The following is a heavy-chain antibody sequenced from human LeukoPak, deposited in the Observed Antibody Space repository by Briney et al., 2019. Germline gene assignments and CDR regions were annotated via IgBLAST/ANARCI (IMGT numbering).Heavy chain of an antibody. D-gene: IGHD1-1*01. Sequence: TETLSLTCTVSGDFITSSHWTWMRLPPGKELEGIGYIFYTGYTNYNPSLKSRVTISMHISKNQVSLHLNSVTTADTAVYYCARAPIGSADHWGPGAQVTVSS. J-gene: IGHJ4*02. CDR2: IFYTGYT. CDR1: GDFITSSH. CDR3: ARAPIGSADH. V-gene: IGHV4-59*01.